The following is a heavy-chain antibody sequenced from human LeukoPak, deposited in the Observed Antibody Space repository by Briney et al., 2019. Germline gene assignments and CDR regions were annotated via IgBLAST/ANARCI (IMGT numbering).Heavy chain of an antibody. CDR3: ARGDSISGWYPYS. Sequence: PGGSLRLSCAASGFTFSDHYLSWIRQPPGKGLEWVSYISPSYSTIYYADSVRGRFTISRDNARNSLFLQMNSLRAEDTAMYYCARGDSISGWYPYSWGQGTLVTVSS. J-gene: IGHJ4*02. CDR2: ISPSYSTI. V-gene: IGHV3-11*01. D-gene: IGHD6-19*01. CDR1: GFTFSDHY.